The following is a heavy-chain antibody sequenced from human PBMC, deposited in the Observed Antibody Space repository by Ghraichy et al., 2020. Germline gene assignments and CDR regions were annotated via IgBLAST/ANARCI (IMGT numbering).Heavy chain of an antibody. CDR1: GFPLSNYA. CDR2: IEGGSVDS. V-gene: IGHV3-23*01. CDR3: APDGVSAEGLWNYIDP. Sequence: GGSLRLSCTASGFPLSNYAMSWVRQTPGKGLEWVSSIEGGSVDSYYTDSVKGRFIISRDDPRNTLYLQMNSLRDEDTAVYYCAPDGVSAEGLWNYIDPWGQGTLVTVSS. J-gene: IGHJ5*02. D-gene: IGHD1-7*01.